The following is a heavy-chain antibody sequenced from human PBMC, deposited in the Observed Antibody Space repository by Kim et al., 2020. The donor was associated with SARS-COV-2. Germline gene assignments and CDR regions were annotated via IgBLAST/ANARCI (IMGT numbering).Heavy chain of an antibody. CDR2: INPSGGST. J-gene: IGHJ4*02. D-gene: IGHD3-10*01. V-gene: IGHV1-46*01. CDR1: GYTFTSYY. CDR3: AREERITMVRGVFYYFDY. Sequence: ASVKVSCKASGYTFTSYYMHWVRQAPGQGLEWMGIINPSGGSTSYAQKFQGRVTMTRDMSTSTVYMELSSLRSEDTAVYYCAREERITMVRGVFYYFDYWGQGTLVTVSS.